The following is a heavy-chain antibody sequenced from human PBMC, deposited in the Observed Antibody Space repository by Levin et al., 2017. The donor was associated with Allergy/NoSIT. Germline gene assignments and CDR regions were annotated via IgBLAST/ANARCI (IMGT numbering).Heavy chain of an antibody. CDR2: INYRGVT. CDR3: ARKRIRVAGGNDYYYGMDA. V-gene: IGHV4-61*01. J-gene: IGHJ6*02. D-gene: IGHD6-19*01. CDR1: GGPVSSGTYY. Sequence: PSETLSLTFSVSGGPVSSGTYYWSWIRRPPGKGVEWIGYINYRGVTKYNPSLKSRVTISVDTSKNEFSLKVTSVTAADTAVYYCARKRIRVAGGNDYYYGMDAWGQGTTVTVYS.